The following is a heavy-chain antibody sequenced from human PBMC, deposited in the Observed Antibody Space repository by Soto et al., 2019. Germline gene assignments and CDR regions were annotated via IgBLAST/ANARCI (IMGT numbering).Heavy chain of an antibody. D-gene: IGHD2-2*01. CDR3: AREVRVLVPAAMIIYYYYGMDV. CDR1: GFTFSRHT. V-gene: IGHV3-7*01. CDR2: ISYDGSEK. J-gene: IGHJ6*02. Sequence: GGSLRLSWAASGFTFSRHTMRWVRQAPGKGLEWVASISYDGSEKYYVDSVKGRFTISRDNAKNSLYLQMNSLRAEGTAVYYCAREVRVLVPAAMIIYYYYGMDVWGQGTTVTVSS.